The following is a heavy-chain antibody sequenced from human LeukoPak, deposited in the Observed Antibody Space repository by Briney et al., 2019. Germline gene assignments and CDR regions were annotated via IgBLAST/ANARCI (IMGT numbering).Heavy chain of an antibody. J-gene: IGHJ5*02. V-gene: IGHV1-69*05. CDR2: IIPIFGTA. D-gene: IGHD2-2*02. Sequence: SVKVSCKASGGTFSSYAISWVRQAPGQGLEWMGGIIPIFGTANYAQKFQGRVTITTDESTSTAYMELSSLRSEDTAVYYCAATRTPLGYCSSTSCYKSWFDPWGQGTLVTVSS. CDR1: GGTFSSYA. CDR3: AATRTPLGYCSSTSCYKSWFDP.